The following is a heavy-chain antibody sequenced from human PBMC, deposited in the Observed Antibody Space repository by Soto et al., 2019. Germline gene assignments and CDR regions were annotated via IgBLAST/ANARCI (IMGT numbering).Heavy chain of an antibody. V-gene: IGHV1-46*01. CDR3: VFSSSWYYWFDP. CDR1: GYTFTSYY. Sequence: ASVKVSCKASGYTFTSYYMHWVRQAPGQGLEWKGIINPSGGSTSYAQKFQGRVTMTRDTSTSTVYKELSSLRFGDTAVYYCVFSSSWYYWFDPWGQGTLVTVSS. D-gene: IGHD6-13*01. CDR2: INPSGGST. J-gene: IGHJ5*02.